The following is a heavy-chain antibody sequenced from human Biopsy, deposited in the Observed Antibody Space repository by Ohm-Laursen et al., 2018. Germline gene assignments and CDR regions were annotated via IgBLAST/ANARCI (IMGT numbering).Heavy chain of an antibody. CDR1: GFSISSGFH. J-gene: IGHJ4*02. CDR2: IYRTGTT. Sequence: SETLSPTCSVSGFSISSGFHWAWIRQPPGKGLERIGFIYRTGTTTYNPSFKSRVAMAVDTSKNQFSLTLNSVTAADTAVYYCARMKGRGYFDYWGQGTLVIVSS. CDR3: ARMKGRGYFDY. V-gene: IGHV4-38-2*02. D-gene: IGHD2-15*01.